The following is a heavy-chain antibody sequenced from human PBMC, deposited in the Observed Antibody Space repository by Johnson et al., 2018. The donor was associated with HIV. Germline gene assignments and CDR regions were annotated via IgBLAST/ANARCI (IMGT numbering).Heavy chain of an antibody. D-gene: IGHD3-22*01. J-gene: IGHJ3*02. Sequence: QVQLVESGGGVVQPGRSLRLSCAASGITFSSYAMHWVRQAPGKGLEWVAVISYDGSNKYYADSVKGRFTISRDNSKTTLYLQMNSLRAEDTAVYYCARDQDWGYYDSTAFDIWGQGTMVTVSS. CDR2: ISYDGSNK. CDR3: ARDQDWGYYDSTAFDI. V-gene: IGHV3-30*04. CDR1: GITFSSYA.